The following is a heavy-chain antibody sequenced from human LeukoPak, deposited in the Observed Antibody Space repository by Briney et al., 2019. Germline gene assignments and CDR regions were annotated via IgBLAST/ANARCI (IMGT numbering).Heavy chain of an antibody. CDR3: ARDSTYCSSTSCYLLKGWFDP. V-gene: IGHV1-8*01. Sequence: VASVKVSCKASGYTFTSYDINWVRQATGQGLEWMGWMNPNSGNTGYAQKFQGRVTMTRNTSISTAYMELSSLRSEDTAVYYCARDSTYCSSTSCYLLKGWFDPWGQGTLVTVSS. CDR1: GYTFTSYD. D-gene: IGHD2-2*01. J-gene: IGHJ5*02. CDR2: MNPNSGNT.